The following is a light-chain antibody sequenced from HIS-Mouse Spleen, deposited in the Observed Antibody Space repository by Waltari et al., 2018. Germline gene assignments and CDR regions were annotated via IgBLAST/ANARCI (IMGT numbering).Light chain of an antibody. CDR3: MQALQTPLT. Sequence: DIVMTQSPLSLPVTPGEPASIPCRSSQSLLHSNGYNYLDWYLQKPGQYRQLLIYLGSNRACGVAERFSGSGAGTDVTLKISRVEAEDVGVYCCMQALQTPLTFGGGTKVEIK. V-gene: IGKV2-28*01. CDR1: QSLLHSNGYNY. J-gene: IGKJ4*01. CDR2: LGS.